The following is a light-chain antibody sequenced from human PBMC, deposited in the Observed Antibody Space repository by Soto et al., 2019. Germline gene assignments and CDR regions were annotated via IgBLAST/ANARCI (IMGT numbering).Light chain of an antibody. CDR1: QSVSSK. CDR3: QQYNNWPRT. J-gene: IGKJ1*01. Sequence: EIVMTPSPATLSVSPVEGATLSCRASQSVSSKLAWYQQKPGQAPRLLIYGASTRATGIPARFSGSGSGTEFTLIISSLQSEDSAVYYCQQYNNWPRTFGQGTKVDIK. V-gene: IGKV3-15*01. CDR2: GAS.